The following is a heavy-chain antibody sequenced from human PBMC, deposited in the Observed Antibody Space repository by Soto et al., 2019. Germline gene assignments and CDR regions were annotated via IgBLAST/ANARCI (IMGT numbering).Heavy chain of an antibody. V-gene: IGHV3-33*01. CDR2: IRFDGSNE. D-gene: IGHD1-7*01. CDR1: GGIFHGYG. J-gene: IGHJ4*02. CDR3: ARDGIGGTVFRGYLDY. Sequence: EQLVESGGGVVQPGTSLRLSCAVPGGIFHGYGMHWVRQAPGKGLEWVAIIRFDGSNEEDADSVKGRFTISRDNSKNTLYLQMNPLGAEDTAVYYCARDGIGGTVFRGYLDYWGRGTVVTVSS.